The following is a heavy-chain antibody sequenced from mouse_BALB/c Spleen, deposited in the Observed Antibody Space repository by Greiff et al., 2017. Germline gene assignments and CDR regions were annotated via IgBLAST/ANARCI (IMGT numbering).Heavy chain of an antibody. CDR3: TRRAYYRYGYYCDY. CDR1: GFTFSNYW. CDR2: IRLKSNNYAT. D-gene: IGHD2-14*01. V-gene: IGHV6-6*02. J-gene: IGHJ2*01. Sequence: EVKLVESGGGLVQPGGSMKLSCVASGFTFSNYWMNWVRQSPEKGLEWVAEIRLKSNNYATHYAESVKGRFTISRDDSKSSVYLQMNNLRAEDTGIYYCTRRAYYRYGYYCDYWGQGTTLTVSS.